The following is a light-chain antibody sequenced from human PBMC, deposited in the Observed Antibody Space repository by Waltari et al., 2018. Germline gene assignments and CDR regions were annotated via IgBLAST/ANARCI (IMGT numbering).Light chain of an antibody. Sequence: EVVLTQSPATLSLSPGESATLSCRASQSISVYVAWYQQRPGQPPRLPIHDASIRATGIPARFSGSGSGTDFPLTIDTLEPEDFAIYYCQHRSTWPHFAGGTKVEVK. J-gene: IGKJ4*01. V-gene: IGKV3-11*01. CDR3: QHRSTWPH. CDR2: DAS. CDR1: QSISVY.